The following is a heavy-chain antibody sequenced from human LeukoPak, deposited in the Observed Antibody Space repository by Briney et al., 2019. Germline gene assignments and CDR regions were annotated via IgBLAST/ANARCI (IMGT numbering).Heavy chain of an antibody. CDR1: GGSISSGDYY. V-gene: IGHV4-30-4*01. J-gene: IGHJ6*02. CDR2: IYYSGST. Sequence: SETLSLTCTVSGGSISSGDYYWSWIRQPPGTGLEWIGYIYYSGSTYYNPSLKSRVTISVDTSKNQFSLKLSSVTAADTAVYYCARGYSYGYGHYGMDVWGQGTTVTVSS. D-gene: IGHD5-18*01. CDR3: ARGYSYGYGHYGMDV.